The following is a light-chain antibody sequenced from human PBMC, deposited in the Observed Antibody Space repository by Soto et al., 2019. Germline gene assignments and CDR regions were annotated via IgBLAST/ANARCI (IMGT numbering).Light chain of an antibody. J-gene: IGKJ4*01. Sequence: DIPMTQSPSSLSASVGDRVTITCRASLPISNYLAWYQQKPGKIPNLLIYAASTLQAGVPSRFSGSGSGTDFTLTXXXLXPXDXXXXXXXXXNSAPLTFGGGTKVEIK. CDR1: LPISNY. CDR2: AAS. V-gene: IGKV1-27*01. CDR3: XXXNSAPLT.